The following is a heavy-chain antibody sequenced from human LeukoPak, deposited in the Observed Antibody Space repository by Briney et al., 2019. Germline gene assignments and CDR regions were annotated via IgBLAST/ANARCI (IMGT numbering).Heavy chain of an antibody. V-gene: IGHV4-4*07. CDR3: ARKALPGNWFDP. J-gene: IGHJ5*02. CDR1: GGSISSYY. Sequence: SETLSLTCTVSGGSISSYYWSWIRQPTGKGLEWIGRIYTSGSTNYNPSLKSRVTMSVDTSKNQFSLKLSSVTAADTAVYYCARKALPGNWFDPWGQGTLVTVSS. CDR2: IYTSGST.